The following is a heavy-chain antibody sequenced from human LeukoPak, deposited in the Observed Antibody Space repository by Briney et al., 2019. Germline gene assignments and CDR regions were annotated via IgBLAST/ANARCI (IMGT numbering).Heavy chain of an antibody. V-gene: IGHV3-15*01. CDR2: IKSKTDGCTT. CDR1: GFTFSNAW. D-gene: IGHD1-26*01. CDR3: TTVSYSGSYYLYYYYGMDV. Sequence: GGSLRLSCAASGFTFSNAWMSWVRQAPGKGLEWVGRIKSKTDGCTTDYAAPGKGRFTITRDESKTTLYMQRNSLKTEDTAVYYCTTVSYSGSYYLYYYYGMDVWGQGTTVTVSS. J-gene: IGHJ6*02.